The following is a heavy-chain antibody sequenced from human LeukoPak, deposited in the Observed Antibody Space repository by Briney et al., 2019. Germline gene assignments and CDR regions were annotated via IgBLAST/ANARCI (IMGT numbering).Heavy chain of an antibody. CDR3: ARGPYYFDY. CDR2: IYSGGST. J-gene: IGHJ4*02. Sequence: GGSLRLSCAASGFTFSSYAMSWVRQAPGKGLEWVSVIYSGGSTYYADSVQGRFTISRDNSKNTLYLQMNSLRAEDTAVYYCARGPYYFDYWGQGTLVTVSS. CDR1: GFTFSSYA. V-gene: IGHV3-53*01.